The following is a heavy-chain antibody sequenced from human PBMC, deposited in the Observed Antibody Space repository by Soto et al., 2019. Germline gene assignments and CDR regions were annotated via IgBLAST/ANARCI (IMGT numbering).Heavy chain of an antibody. D-gene: IGHD2-15*01. J-gene: IGHJ6*02. CDR1: GFTFSSYG. CDR3: ARDGLLGYCSGGSCYQPYYYYYYGMDV. Sequence: RLSCAASGFTFSSYGMHWVRQAPGKGLEWVAVIWYDGSNKYYADSVKGRFTISRDNAKNSLYLQMNSLRDEDTAVYYCARDGLLGYCSGGSCYQPYYYYYYGMDVWGQGTTVNVSS. CDR2: IWYDGSNK. V-gene: IGHV3-33*01.